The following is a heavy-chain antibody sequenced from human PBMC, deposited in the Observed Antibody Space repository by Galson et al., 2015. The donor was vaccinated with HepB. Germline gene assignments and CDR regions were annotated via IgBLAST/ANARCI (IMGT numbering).Heavy chain of an antibody. Sequence: SVKVSCKASGGTFSSYTISWVRQAPGQGLEWMGRIIPILGIANYAQKFQGRVTITADKSTSTAYMELSSLRSEDTAVYYCARVSRTLGGSRWFDPWGQGTLVTVSS. CDR3: ARVSRTLGGSRWFDP. CDR1: GGTFSSYT. V-gene: IGHV1-69*02. J-gene: IGHJ5*02. CDR2: IIPILGIA. D-gene: IGHD3-16*01.